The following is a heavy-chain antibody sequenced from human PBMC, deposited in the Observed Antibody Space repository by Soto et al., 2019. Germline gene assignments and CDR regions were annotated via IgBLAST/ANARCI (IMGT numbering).Heavy chain of an antibody. Sequence: EVQLMESGGGLVQHGGSLRPSCAASGFTLSSYYMNWVRQAPGKGLEWVSFISGVNSDVFYADSVKGRFTISRDNAKNALYLQMNSLRDEDTAVYYCTRDRPPHNTGWPIFEYWGQGTLVTVSS. CDR2: ISGVNSDV. D-gene: IGHD6-19*01. J-gene: IGHJ4*02. CDR3: TRDRPPHNTGWPIFEY. V-gene: IGHV3-48*02. CDR1: GFTLSSYY.